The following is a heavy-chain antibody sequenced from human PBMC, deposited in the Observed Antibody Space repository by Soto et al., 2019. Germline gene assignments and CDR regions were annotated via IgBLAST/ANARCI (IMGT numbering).Heavy chain of an antibody. Sequence: ASVKVSCKASGYSFTDYHIHWVRQAPGQGLEWLGRINPKSGGTSTAQKFQGWVTMTRDRSISTVYMELTRLRSDDTAVYFCARGHSTDCSNGVCSFFYNHELDVWGQGTTVTVSS. CDR3: ARGHSTDCSNGVCSFFYNHELDV. D-gene: IGHD2-8*01. CDR2: INPKSGGT. CDR1: GYSFTDYH. J-gene: IGHJ6*02. V-gene: IGHV1-2*04.